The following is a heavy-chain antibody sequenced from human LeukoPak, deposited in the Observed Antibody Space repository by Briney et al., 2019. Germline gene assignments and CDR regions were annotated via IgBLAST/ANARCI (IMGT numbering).Heavy chain of an antibody. J-gene: IGHJ5*02. V-gene: IGHV3-48*02. Sequence: GGSLRLSCAASGFTFSTYSMNWVRQAPGKGLEWVSYISSSGGTIYYADSVKGRFTISRDNAKNSLYLQMNSLRDEDTAVYFCARRWSSGYENWFDPWGQGTLVTVPS. CDR3: ARRWSSGYENWFDP. CDR2: ISSSGGTI. D-gene: IGHD3-22*01. CDR1: GFTFSTYS.